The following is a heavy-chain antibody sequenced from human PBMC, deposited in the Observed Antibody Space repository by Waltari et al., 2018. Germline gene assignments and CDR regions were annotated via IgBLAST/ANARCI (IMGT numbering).Heavy chain of an antibody. CDR3: AREGYSSGRTFDY. Sequence: QVQLVQSGAEVKKPGSSVKVSCKASGGTFSSYAISWVRQAPGQGLKWMGRIIPILGIANYAQKFQGRVTITADKSTSTAYMELSSLRSEDTAVYYCAREGYSSGRTFDYWGQGTLVTVSS. D-gene: IGHD6-19*01. J-gene: IGHJ4*02. V-gene: IGHV1-69*04. CDR1: GGTFSSYA. CDR2: IIPILGIA.